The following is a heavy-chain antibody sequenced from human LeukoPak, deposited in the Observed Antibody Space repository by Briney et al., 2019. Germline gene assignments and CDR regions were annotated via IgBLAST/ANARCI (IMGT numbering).Heavy chain of an antibody. CDR2: ISGSSDFI. D-gene: IGHD3-9*01. J-gene: IGHJ5*02. V-gene: IGHV3-48*02. CDR3: PLVLTGYP. CDR1: GFTFSSYS. Sequence: GGSLRLSCAASGFTFSSYSMNWVRQAPGKGLEWVSYISGSSDFIYYADSVKGRFTISRDNARNSLFLQMNSLRDEDTAVYFCPLVLTGYPWGQGTLVTVSS.